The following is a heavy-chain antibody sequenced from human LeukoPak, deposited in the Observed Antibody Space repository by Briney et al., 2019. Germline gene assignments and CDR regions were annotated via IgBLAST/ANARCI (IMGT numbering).Heavy chain of an antibody. CDR2: ISSSSSDI. CDR3: VRDPSGTYSYHTFTF. Sequence: GGSLRLSCAASGFTFSTYSMNWVRQAPGKGLEWDSYISSSSSDIYYADSVKGRFTISRDNAKNSLYLQMNSLRADDTAVYYCVRDPSGTYSYHTFTFWGQGTMVTVSS. V-gene: IGHV3-21*05. J-gene: IGHJ3*01. D-gene: IGHD1-26*01. CDR1: GFTFSTYS.